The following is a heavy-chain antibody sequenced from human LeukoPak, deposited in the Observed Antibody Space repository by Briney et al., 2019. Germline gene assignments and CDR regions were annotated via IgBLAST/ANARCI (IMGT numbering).Heavy chain of an antibody. CDR1: GGSLSTHH. CDR3: ARGYDSSAYYPFNY. D-gene: IGHD3-22*01. V-gene: IGHV4-59*11. CDR2: ISDSGST. Sequence: PSETLSLTCVVSGGSLSTHHWSWIRQSPGRGLEWIGYISDSGSTNYNPSLKSRVTISVHTSKNQFSLMLSSVTAADTAVYYCARGYDSSAYYPFNYWGQGTLVTVSS. J-gene: IGHJ4*02.